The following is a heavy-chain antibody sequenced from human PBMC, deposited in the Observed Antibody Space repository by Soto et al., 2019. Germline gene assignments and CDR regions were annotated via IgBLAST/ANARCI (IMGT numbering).Heavy chain of an antibody. Sequence: GASVKVSCKASGYTFTSYYMHWVRQAPGQGLEWMGIINPSGGSTSYAQKFQGRVTMTRDTSTSTVYMELSSLRSEDTAVYYCARTVYYDFWSGYPADGMDVWGQGTTVTVSS. D-gene: IGHD3-3*01. CDR1: GYTFTSYY. J-gene: IGHJ6*02. CDR2: INPSGGST. V-gene: IGHV1-46*01. CDR3: ARTVYYDFWSGYPADGMDV.